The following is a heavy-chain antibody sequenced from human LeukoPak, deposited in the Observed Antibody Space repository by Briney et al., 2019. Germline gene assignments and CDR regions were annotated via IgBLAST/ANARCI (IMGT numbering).Heavy chain of an antibody. CDR1: GFTFSRYG. J-gene: IGHJ4*02. CDR3: AKELRGYSYGHLDY. CDR2: ISYDGSNK. Sequence: PGGSLRLSCAASGFTFSRYGMHWIRQAPGKGLQWVAVISYDGSNKYYADSVKGRFTISRDNSKNTLYLQMNSLRAEDTAVYYCAKELRGYSYGHLDYWGQGTLVTVSS. V-gene: IGHV3-30*18. D-gene: IGHD5-18*01.